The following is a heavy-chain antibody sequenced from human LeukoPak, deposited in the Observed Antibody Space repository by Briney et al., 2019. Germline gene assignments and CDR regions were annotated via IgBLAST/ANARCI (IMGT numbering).Heavy chain of an antibody. D-gene: IGHD5-18*01. CDR1: GFTFSIYE. CDR2: ISGSGSTI. CDR3: AKGSRPGYSYGPREYYYYMDV. J-gene: IGHJ6*03. Sequence: GGSLRLSCAASGFTFSIYEMNWVRQAPGKGLEWVSYISGSGSTIYYADSVKGRFTISRDNAKNSLYLQMNSLRAEDTAVYYCAKGSRPGYSYGPREYYYYMDVWGKGTTVTVSS. V-gene: IGHV3-48*03.